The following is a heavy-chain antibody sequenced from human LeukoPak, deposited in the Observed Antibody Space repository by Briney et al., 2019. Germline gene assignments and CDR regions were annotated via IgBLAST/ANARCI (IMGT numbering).Heavy chain of an antibody. Sequence: PGGSLRLSCAASGFTFSSYSMNWVRQAPGKGLEWVSSISSSSSYIYYPDSVKGRFTISRDNSKNSLYLQMNSLRPEDTAVYYCARASSGWAVDLYYLDDWGQGTLVTVSS. J-gene: IGHJ4*02. CDR1: GFTFSSYS. V-gene: IGHV3-21*01. CDR2: ISSSSSYI. CDR3: ARASSGWAVDLYYLDD. D-gene: IGHD6-19*01.